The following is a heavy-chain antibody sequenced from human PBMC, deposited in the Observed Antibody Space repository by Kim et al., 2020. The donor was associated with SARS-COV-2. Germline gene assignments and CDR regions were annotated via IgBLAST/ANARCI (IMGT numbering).Heavy chain of an antibody. CDR2: IYSGGST. J-gene: IGHJ4*02. CDR1: GFTVSSNY. CDR3: ARDSAAAIFGVVGYFDY. V-gene: IGHV3-53*01. D-gene: IGHD3-3*01. Sequence: GGSLRLSCAASGFTVSSNYMSWVRQAPGKGLEWVSVIYSGGSTYYADSVKGRFTISRDNSKNTLYLQMNSLRAEDTAVYYCARDSAAAIFGVVGYFDYWGQGTLVTVSS.